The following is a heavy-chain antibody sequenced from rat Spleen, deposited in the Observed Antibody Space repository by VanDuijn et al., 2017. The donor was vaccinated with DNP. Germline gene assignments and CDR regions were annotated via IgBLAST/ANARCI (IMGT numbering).Heavy chain of an antibody. V-gene: IGHV2S12*01. CDR2: ISSGGST. J-gene: IGHJ2*01. CDR1: GFSFTNYH. Sequence: QVQLKESGPGLVQPSQTLSLTCTVSGFSFTNYHVHWVRQPPGKGLEWIAAISSGGSTYYNSALKSRLSISRDTSKSQVVLKMNSLQTEDTATYFCARNNYFDYWGQGVMVTVSS. CDR3: ARNNYFDY.